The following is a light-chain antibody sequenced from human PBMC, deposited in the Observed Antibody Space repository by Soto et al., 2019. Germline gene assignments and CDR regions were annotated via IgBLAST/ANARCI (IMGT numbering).Light chain of an antibody. Sequence: QLTQSPSSLSASVGDRVTITCRASQGISSYLAWYQQKPGKAPKLLIYAASTLHSGVPSRFSGSGPGTDFTLTISSLQPEDFATYYCQQLNSYPITFGQGTKLDIK. CDR1: QGISSY. V-gene: IGKV1-9*01. J-gene: IGKJ5*01. CDR3: QQLNSYPIT. CDR2: AAS.